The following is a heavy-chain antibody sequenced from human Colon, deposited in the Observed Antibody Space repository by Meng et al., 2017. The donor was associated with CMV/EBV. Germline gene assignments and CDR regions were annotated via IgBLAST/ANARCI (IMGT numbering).Heavy chain of an antibody. V-gene: IGHV4/OR15-8*01. Sequence: SETLSLTCFVSGGSFITSDWWNWVRQAPGKGLEWIGESHHSERPNYNPSLKSRVTISVDKSKTHISLNLSSVTAADTAVYYCARAQSSSTWAYFYGMDVWGQGTTVTVSS. J-gene: IGHJ6*02. CDR2: SHHSERP. D-gene: IGHD6-6*01. CDR3: ARAQSSSTWAYFYGMDV. CDR1: GGSFITSDW.